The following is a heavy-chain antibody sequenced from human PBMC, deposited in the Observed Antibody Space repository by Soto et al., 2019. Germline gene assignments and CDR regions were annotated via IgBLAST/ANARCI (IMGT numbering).Heavy chain of an antibody. Sequence: SETLSLTCAVSGGSISSSNWWSWVRQPPGKGLEWIGEIYHSGSTNYNPSLKSRVTISVDKSKNQFSLKLSSVTAADTAVYYWGEGGSSSYSGRAFGGQGTTVPVSS. D-gene: IGHD3-16*01. J-gene: IGHJ6*02. CDR1: GGSISSSNW. V-gene: IGHV4-4*02. CDR2: IYHSGST. CDR3: GEGGSSSYSGRAF.